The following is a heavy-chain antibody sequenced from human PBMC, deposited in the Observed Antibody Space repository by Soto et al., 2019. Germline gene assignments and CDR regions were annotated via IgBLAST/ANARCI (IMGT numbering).Heavy chain of an antibody. D-gene: IGHD3-9*01. CDR2: ISSSSSYI. CDR3: ARDYYDILTGYYHGYNWFDP. V-gene: IGHV3-21*01. Sequence: EVQLVESGGGLVKPGGSLRLSCAASGFTFSSYSMNWVRQAPGKGLEWVSSISSSSSYIYYADSVKGRFTISRDNAKNSLYLQMNSLRAEDTAVYYCARDYYDILTGYYHGYNWFDPWGQGTLVTVSS. CDR1: GFTFSSYS. J-gene: IGHJ5*02.